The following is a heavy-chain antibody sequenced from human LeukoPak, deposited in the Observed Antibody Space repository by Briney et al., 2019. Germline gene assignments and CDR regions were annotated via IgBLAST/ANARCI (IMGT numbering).Heavy chain of an antibody. J-gene: IGHJ4*02. Sequence: PSETLSLTCAVYGGTFSGYYWTWIRQPPGKGLEWIGEINHSGSTNYKSLLKSRVTVSVDTSKNQFSLKLTSVTAADTAVYYCARARGTEAIDYWGQGTLVTVSS. CDR1: GGTFSGYY. CDR2: INHSGST. CDR3: ARARGTEAIDY. D-gene: IGHD6-25*01. V-gene: IGHV4-34*01.